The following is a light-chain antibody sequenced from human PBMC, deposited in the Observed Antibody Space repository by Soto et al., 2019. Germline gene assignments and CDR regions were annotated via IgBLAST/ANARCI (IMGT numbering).Light chain of an antibody. Sequence: QSALTQSASVSGSPGQSITISCTGTSSEFGSYSVVSWYQQHPGKAPKLLIYEATKRPSGVSNRFSGSESGNTASLTISGLQAEDEADYYCHSYARGNLVFGGGTKLPVL. CDR2: EAT. CDR1: SSEFGSYSV. V-gene: IGLV2-23*01. CDR3: HSYARGNLV. J-gene: IGLJ3*02.